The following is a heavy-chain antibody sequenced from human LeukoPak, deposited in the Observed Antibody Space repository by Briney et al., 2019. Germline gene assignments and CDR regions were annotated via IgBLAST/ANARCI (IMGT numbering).Heavy chain of an antibody. D-gene: IGHD4-17*01. J-gene: IGHJ4*02. CDR1: GFTFTNYA. CDR3: AKREKGTTGRFFDY. Sequence: GGSLRLSCAASGFTFTNYAMTWVRQAPGKGLEWVSGISEGVGNTYYADSVKGRFTISRDHSKNTLYLQMNSLRAEDMALYYCAKREKGTTGRFFDYWGQGTLVTVSS. V-gene: IGHV3-23*01. CDR2: ISEGVGNT.